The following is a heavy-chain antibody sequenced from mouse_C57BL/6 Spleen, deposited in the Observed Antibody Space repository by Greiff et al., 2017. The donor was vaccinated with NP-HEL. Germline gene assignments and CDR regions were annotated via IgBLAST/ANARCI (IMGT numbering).Heavy chain of an antibody. CDR3: ARGYYGSRGIAMDY. D-gene: IGHD1-1*01. Sequence: QVHVKQPGTELVKPGASVKLSCKASGYTFTSYWMHWVKQRPGQGLEWIGNINPSNGGTNYNEKFKSKATLTVDKSSSTAYMQLSSLTSEDSAVYYCARGYYGSRGIAMDYWGQGTSVTVSS. V-gene: IGHV1-53*01. J-gene: IGHJ4*01. CDR2: INPSNGGT. CDR1: GYTFTSYW.